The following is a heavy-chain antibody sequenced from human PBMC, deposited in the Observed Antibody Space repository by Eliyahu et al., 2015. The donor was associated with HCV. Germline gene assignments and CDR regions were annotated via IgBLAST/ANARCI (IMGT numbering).Heavy chain of an antibody. V-gene: IGHV4-34*01. Sequence: QVQLQQWGAGLLKPSETLSLTCAVXGGSFSGYYWSGIRQPPGKGLEWIGGINHSGSTNYNPSLKSRVTISVDTSKNQFSLKLSSVTAADTAVYYCATKNDYGDYEVNYWGQGTLVTVSS. CDR1: GGSFSGYY. J-gene: IGHJ4*02. D-gene: IGHD4-17*01. CDR2: INHSGST. CDR3: ATKNDYGDYEVNY.